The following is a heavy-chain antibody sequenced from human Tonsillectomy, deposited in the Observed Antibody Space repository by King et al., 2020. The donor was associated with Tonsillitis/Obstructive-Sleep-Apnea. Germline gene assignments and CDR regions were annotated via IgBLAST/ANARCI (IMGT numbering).Heavy chain of an antibody. CDR3: ARHTSYSSSDY. CDR2: IYPGDSDP. Sequence: VQLVESGAEVKKSGESLKISCKGSGYSFTTYWIGWVRQMPGKSLEWMGIIYPGDSDPRYSPSFQGQVTISADKSINTAYVQWNSLKASDTAMYYCARHTSYSSSDYWGQGTLVTVCS. CDR1: GYSFTTYW. V-gene: IGHV5-51*01. J-gene: IGHJ4*02. D-gene: IGHD6-6*01.